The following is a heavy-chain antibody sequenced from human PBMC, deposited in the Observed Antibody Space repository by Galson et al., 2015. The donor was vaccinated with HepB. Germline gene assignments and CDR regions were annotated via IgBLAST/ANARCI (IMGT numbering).Heavy chain of an antibody. J-gene: IGHJ6*02. CDR2: IIPILGIA. CDR1: GGTFSSYT. Sequence: SVKVSCKASGGTFSSYTISWVRQAPGQGLEWMGRIIPILGIANYAQKFQGRVTITADKSTSTAYVELSSLRSEDTAVYYCASMAPTRGYYGSGRQYISPNYYYYGMDVWGQGTTVTVSS. D-gene: IGHD3-10*01. CDR3: ASMAPTRGYYGSGRQYISPNYYYYGMDV. V-gene: IGHV1-69*02.